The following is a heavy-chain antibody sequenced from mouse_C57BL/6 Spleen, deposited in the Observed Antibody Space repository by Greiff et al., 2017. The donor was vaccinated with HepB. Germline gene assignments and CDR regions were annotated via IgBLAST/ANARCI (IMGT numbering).Heavy chain of an antibody. Sequence: DVHLVESGGGLVKPGGSLKLSCAASGFTFSDYGIHWVRQAPEKGLEWVAYISSGSSTIYYADTVKGRFTISRDNAKNTLFLQMTSLRSEDTAMYYCARKLGREGYYFDYWGQGTTLTVSS. CDR1: GFTFSDYG. CDR3: ARKLGREGYYFDY. CDR2: ISSGSSTI. V-gene: IGHV5-17*01. J-gene: IGHJ2*01. D-gene: IGHD4-1*01.